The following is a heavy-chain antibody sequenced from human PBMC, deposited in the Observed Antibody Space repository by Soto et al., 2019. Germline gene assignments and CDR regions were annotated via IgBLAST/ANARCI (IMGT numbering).Heavy chain of an antibody. Sequence: PGGSLRLSCAASGFTFSSYAMSWVRQAPGKGLEWVSAISGSGGSTYYADSVKGRFTISRDNSKNTLYLQMNSLRAEDTAVYYCAKDLGFLEWLSPPSDGMDVWGQGTTVTVS. CDR2: ISGSGGST. CDR1: GFTFSSYA. CDR3: AKDLGFLEWLSPPSDGMDV. D-gene: IGHD3-3*02. V-gene: IGHV3-23*01. J-gene: IGHJ6*02.